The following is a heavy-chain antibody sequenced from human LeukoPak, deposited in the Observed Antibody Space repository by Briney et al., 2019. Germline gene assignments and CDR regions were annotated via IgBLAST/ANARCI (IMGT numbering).Heavy chain of an antibody. CDR3: ATAIVGATWALDY. J-gene: IGHJ4*02. CDR2: IYYSGST. D-gene: IGHD1-26*01. CDR1: GGSISSYY. V-gene: IGHV4-59*04. Sequence: SETLSLTCTVSGGSISSYYWSWIRQPPGKGLEWIGYIYYSGSTYYNPSLKSRVTISVDTSKNQFSLKLSSVTAADTAVYYCATAIVGATWALDYWGQGTLVTVSS.